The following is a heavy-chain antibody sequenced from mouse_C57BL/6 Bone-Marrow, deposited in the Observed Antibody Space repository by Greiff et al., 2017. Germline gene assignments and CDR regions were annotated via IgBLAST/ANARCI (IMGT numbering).Heavy chain of an antibody. D-gene: IGHD1-1*01. V-gene: IGHV7-1*01. CDR1: GFTFSDFY. Sequence: EVKLVESGGGLVQSGRSLRLSCATSGFTFSDFYMEWVRQAPGKGLEWIAASRNKANDYTTEYSASVKGRFIVSRDTSQSILYLQMNALRAEDTAIYYCARDAEVEYYYGSSFPFAYWGQGTLVTVSA. CDR2: SRNKANDYTT. CDR3: ARDAEVEYYYGSSFPFAY. J-gene: IGHJ3*01.